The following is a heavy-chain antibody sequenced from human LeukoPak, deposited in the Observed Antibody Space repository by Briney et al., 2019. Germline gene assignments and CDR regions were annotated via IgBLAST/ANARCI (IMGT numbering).Heavy chain of an antibody. CDR2: VYYGGTT. CDR3: ARPYYYDSSGYYPDAFDI. J-gene: IGHJ3*02. V-gene: IGHV4-39*01. CDR1: GGPISSPNHF. Sequence: SETQSLTCTVSGGPISSPNHFWGWVHQPPGKGLEWIGSVYYGGTTYSNPSLKSRVTMSADTSKNQFSLTLRSVTAADTAVYYCARPYYYDSSGYYPDAFDIWGQGTMVTVSS. D-gene: IGHD3-22*01.